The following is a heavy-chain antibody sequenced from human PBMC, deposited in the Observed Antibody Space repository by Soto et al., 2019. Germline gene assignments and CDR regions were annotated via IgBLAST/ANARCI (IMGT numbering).Heavy chain of an antibody. CDR3: ARVPRYGDFDY. J-gene: IGHJ4*02. D-gene: IGHD4-17*01. CDR1: GGSFGGYY. CDR2: INHSGST. V-gene: IGHV4-34*01. Sequence: PSETLSLTCAVYGGSFGGYYWSWIRQPPGKGLEWIGEINHSGSTNYNPSLKSRVTISVDTSKNQFSLKLSSVTAADTAVYYCARVPRYGDFDYWGQGTLVTVSS.